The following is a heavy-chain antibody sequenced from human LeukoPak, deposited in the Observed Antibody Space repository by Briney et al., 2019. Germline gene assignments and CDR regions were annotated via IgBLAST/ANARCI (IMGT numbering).Heavy chain of an antibody. D-gene: IGHD6-13*01. V-gene: IGHV4-59*01. Sequence: PSETLSLTCTVSGGSISSYYWSWIRQPPGKGLEWIGYIYYSGSTNYNPSLKSRVTISVDTSKNQLSLKLSSVTAADTAVYYCARSGAPIAAAGWFDPWGQGTLVTVSS. CDR3: ARSGAPIAAAGWFDP. J-gene: IGHJ5*02. CDR2: IYYSGST. CDR1: GGSISSYY.